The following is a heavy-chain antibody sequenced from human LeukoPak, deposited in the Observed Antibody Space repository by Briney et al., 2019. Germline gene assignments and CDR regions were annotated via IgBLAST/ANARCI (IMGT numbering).Heavy chain of an antibody. CDR2: ISYDGSKN. Sequence: GGSLRLSCAASGFSFSSYAIHWVRQAPGKGLEWVAVISYDGSKNYFADSVKGRFTVSKDNSKNMLYLQMDSLRAEDTAVYYCANDYSGIFDYWGQGTLVTVSS. J-gene: IGHJ4*02. V-gene: IGHV3-30*04. D-gene: IGHD4-11*01. CDR1: GFSFSSYA. CDR3: ANDYSGIFDY.